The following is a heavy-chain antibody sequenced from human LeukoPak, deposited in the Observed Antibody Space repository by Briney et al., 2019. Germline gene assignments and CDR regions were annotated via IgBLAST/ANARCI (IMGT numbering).Heavy chain of an antibody. V-gene: IGHV4-38-2*02. CDR1: GDSISDFS. CDR3: ARDSSGWIGYFDY. J-gene: IGHJ4*02. D-gene: IGHD6-19*01. Sequence: SETLSLTCTVSGDSISDFSWTWIRQPPGKGLEWIGSIYHSGSTYYNPSLKSRVTISVDMSKNQFSLKLSSVTAADTAVYYCARDSSGWIGYFDYWGQGTLVTVSS. CDR2: IYHSGST.